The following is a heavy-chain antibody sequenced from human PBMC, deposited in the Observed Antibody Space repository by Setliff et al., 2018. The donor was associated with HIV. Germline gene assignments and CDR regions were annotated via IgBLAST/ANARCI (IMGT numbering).Heavy chain of an antibody. D-gene: IGHD1-26*01. CDR3: AREGTYSGTYWVRRVASFDI. CDR1: GGSLSGYY. V-gene: IGHV4-34*01. J-gene: IGHJ3*02. Sequence: ETLSLPCAVYGGSLSGYYWRWIRQPPGKGLEGIGDVSHTGRSNYNPSLKRRITISADTPKNQFPLKLSSVPAADMAVYYCAREGTYSGTYWVRRVASFDIWGQGTMVTVSS. CDR2: VSHTGRS.